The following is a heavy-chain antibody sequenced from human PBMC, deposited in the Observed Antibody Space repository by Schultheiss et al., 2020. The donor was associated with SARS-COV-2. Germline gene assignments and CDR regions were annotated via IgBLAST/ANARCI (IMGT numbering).Heavy chain of an antibody. CDR1: GGSFSGYY. J-gene: IGHJ3*02. V-gene: IGHV4-59*01. CDR3: ARERPRDAFDI. CDR2: IYYSGST. Sequence: SQTLSLTCAVYGGSFSGYYWSWIRQHPGKGLEWIGYIYYSGSTNYNPSLKSRVTISVDTSKNQFSLKLSSVTAADTAVYYCARERPRDAFDIWGQGTMVTVSS.